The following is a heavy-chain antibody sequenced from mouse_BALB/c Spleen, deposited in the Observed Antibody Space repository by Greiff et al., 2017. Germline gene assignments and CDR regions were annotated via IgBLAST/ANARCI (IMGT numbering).Heavy chain of an antibody. V-gene: IGHV2-6-7*01. D-gene: IGHD2-14*01. J-gene: IGHJ3*01. Sequence: VQLQQSGPGLVAPSQSLSITCTVSGFSLTGYGVNWVRQPPGKGLEWLGMIWGDGSTDYNSALKSRLSISKDNSKSQVFLKMNSLQTDDTARYYCASYRYDGWFAYWGQGTLVTVSA. CDR3: ASYRYDGWFAY. CDR2: IWGDGST. CDR1: GFSLTGYG.